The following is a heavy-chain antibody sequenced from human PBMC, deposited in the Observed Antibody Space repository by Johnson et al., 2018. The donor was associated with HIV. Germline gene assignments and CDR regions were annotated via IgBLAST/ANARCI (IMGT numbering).Heavy chain of an antibody. D-gene: IGHD2-21*02. CDR2: IDWNGGRP. CDR3: ATAHRVVVTARDAFER. Sequence: VQLVESGGRVVRPGGSLRLSCAASGLTFDDYGMTWVRHAPGNGLEWVSGIDWNGGRPAYVDYVKGRFCISISNAKHTLYLAMNSLVVENRGLYYCATAHRVVVTARDAFERWGQGTMVSVSS. V-gene: IGHV3-20*04. CDR1: GLTFDDYG. J-gene: IGHJ3*02.